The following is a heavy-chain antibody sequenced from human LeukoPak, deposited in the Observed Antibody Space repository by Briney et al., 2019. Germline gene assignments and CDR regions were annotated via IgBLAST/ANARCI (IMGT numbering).Heavy chain of an antibody. D-gene: IGHD2-15*01. Sequence: GASVKVSCKASGGTFSSYAISWVRQAPGQGLEWMGRIIPIFGTANYAQKFQGRVTITTDESTSTAYMELSSLRSEDTAVYYCARVLVYCSGGSCYHFDYWGQGTLVTVSS. CDR3: ARVLVYCSGGSCYHFDY. J-gene: IGHJ4*02. V-gene: IGHV1-69*05. CDR2: IIPIFGTA. CDR1: GGTFSSYA.